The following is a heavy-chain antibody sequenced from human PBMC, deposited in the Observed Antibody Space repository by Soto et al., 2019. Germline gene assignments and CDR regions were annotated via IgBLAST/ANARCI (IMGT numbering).Heavy chain of an antibody. CDR2: IYYIGTT. Sequence: PSDTRSLACTVSGGSISSYYWSWIRQPPGKGLEGIGYIYYIGTTNYNPSFKSRVTISVDTSKNQFSLKLSSVTAAHTAVYDWARDGCYSPERLGSASFDCVMD. J-gene: IGHJ6*01. V-gene: IGHV4-59*01. CDR1: GGSISSYY. CDR3: ARDGCYSPERLGSASFDCVMD. D-gene: IGHD1-26*01.